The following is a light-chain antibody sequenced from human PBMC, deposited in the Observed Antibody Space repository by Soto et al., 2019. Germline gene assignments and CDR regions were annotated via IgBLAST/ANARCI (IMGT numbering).Light chain of an antibody. CDR1: QSVSTN. V-gene: IGKV3D-15*01. Sequence: ELTQSPATLSLSPGERASLSCRASQSVSTNLAWYQQKPGQAPSLLIYGASTRATGIPARFSGSGSATKFTLTISSLQSEDFAVYYCQQYNDWPPSTFGQGTKVEIK. CDR2: GAS. CDR3: QQYNDWPPST. J-gene: IGKJ1*01.